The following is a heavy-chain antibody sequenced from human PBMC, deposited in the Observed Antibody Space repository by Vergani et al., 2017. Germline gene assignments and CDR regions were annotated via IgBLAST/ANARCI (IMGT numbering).Heavy chain of an antibody. V-gene: IGHV1-2*02. J-gene: IGHJ5*02. CDR3: ARDPRGSESLFNWFDP. CDR2: INPKTGDA. D-gene: IGHD3-10*01. CDR1: GYIFTDYY. Sequence: QVQLVQSGAAVKKPGASVKVSCEASGYIFTDYYIHWVRQAPGQGLEWMGWINPKTGDANYARKFQDRVTMTRDTSLSTVYLELTRLTSDDTAVYHCARDPRGSESLFNWFDPWGQGTLVIVSS.